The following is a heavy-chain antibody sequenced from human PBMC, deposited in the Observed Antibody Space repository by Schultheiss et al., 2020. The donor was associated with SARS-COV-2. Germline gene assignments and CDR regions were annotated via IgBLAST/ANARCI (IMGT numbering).Heavy chain of an antibody. D-gene: IGHD5-24*01. J-gene: IGHJ4*02. CDR2: IYYSGST. CDR1: GGSISSYY. Sequence: SETLSLTCTVSGGSISSYYWSWIRQPPGKGLEWIGYIYYSGSTNYNPSLKSRVTMSVDTSKNQFSLKLSSVTAADTAVYYCARGRRDGYNKYYFDYWGQGTLVTVSS. V-gene: IGHV4-59*12. CDR3: ARGRRDGYNKYYFDY.